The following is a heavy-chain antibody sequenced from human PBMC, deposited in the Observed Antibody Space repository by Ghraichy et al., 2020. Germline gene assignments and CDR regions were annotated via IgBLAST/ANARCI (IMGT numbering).Heavy chain of an antibody. V-gene: IGHV4-34*01. CDR1: GGSFSGYY. CDR3: ARRVVYFYMDV. Sequence: SETLSLTCAVYGGSFSGYYWSWIRQPPGKGLEWIGEINDSGSTNYNPSLKSRVTISVETSKNQVSLKLRSVTAADTAVYYCARRVVYFYMDVWGIGTTVTVS. D-gene: IGHD3-10*01. CDR2: INDSGST. J-gene: IGHJ6*03.